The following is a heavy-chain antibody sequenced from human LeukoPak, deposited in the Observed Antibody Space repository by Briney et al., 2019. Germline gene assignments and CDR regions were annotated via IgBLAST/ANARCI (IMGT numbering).Heavy chain of an antibody. Sequence: ASGKVSCTASGYTFTRSYVQWVRQAPGHGLEWLGWINPIRGGTRYEQKFQGRVTMTTDTSISTDYMELSSLRSDDTAVYYCTRVSLGTFRVLDRYFDYWGQGTLVTVSS. J-gene: IGHJ4*02. V-gene: IGHV1-2*02. CDR3: TRVSLGTFRVLDRYFDY. CDR1: GYTFTRSY. D-gene: IGHD4/OR15-4a*01. CDR2: INPIRGGT.